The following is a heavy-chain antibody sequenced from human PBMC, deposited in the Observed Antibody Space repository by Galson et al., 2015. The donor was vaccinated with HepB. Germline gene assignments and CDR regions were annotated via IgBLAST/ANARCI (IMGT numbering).Heavy chain of an antibody. Sequence: SLRLSCAASGFTFSNAWMSWVRQAPGKGLEWVGRIKSKTDGGTTDYAAPVKGRFTISRDDSKNTLYLQMNSLKTEDTAVYYCTTDLAAAGTSYYYYGMDVWGQGTTVTVSS. J-gene: IGHJ6*02. CDR3: TTDLAAAGTSYYYYGMDV. V-gene: IGHV3-15*01. D-gene: IGHD6-13*01. CDR2: IKSKTDGGTT. CDR1: GFTFSNAW.